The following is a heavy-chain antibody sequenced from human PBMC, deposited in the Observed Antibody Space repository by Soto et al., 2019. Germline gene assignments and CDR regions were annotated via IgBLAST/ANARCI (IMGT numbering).Heavy chain of an antibody. Sequence: QVQLQQWGAGLSKPSETLSLTCAVYGGSFSGYYWSWIRQPPGKGLEWIGEINHSGSTNYNPSLKSRVTISVDTSKNQFSLKLSSVTAADTAVYYCARSHSGSYYFDYWGQGTLVTVSS. J-gene: IGHJ4*02. V-gene: IGHV4-34*01. CDR3: ARSHSGSYYFDY. CDR1: GGSFSGYY. D-gene: IGHD1-26*01. CDR2: INHSGST.